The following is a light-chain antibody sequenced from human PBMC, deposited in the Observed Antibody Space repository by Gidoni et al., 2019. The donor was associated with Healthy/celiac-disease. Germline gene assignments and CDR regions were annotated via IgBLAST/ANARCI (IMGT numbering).Light chain of an antibody. CDR3: QAWDSSTGV. V-gene: IGLV3-1*01. CDR2: QDS. Sequence: SYELPPPPSVSVSPGQTASITCSGDKVGDKYACWSQQKPGQSPVMVIYQDSKRPSGIPERFSGSNSGNTATLTISGTQAMEEADYYCQAWDSSTGVFGGGTKLTVL. CDR1: KVGDKY. J-gene: IGLJ2*01.